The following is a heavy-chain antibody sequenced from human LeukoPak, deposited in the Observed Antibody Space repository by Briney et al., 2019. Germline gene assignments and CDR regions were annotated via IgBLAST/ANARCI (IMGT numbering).Heavy chain of an antibody. J-gene: IGHJ4*02. CDR2: IFSGGST. V-gene: IGHV3-53*01. Sequence: GSLRLSCAASGFSVGNNYMSWVRQAPGKGLEWVSVIFSGGSTNYADSVKGRFTISRDNSKNTLYLQMNSRRAEDTAVYYCARDPPGQAAVGTRWGQGTLVTVSS. D-gene: IGHD6-13*01. CDR3: ARDPPGQAAVGTR. CDR1: GFSVGNNY.